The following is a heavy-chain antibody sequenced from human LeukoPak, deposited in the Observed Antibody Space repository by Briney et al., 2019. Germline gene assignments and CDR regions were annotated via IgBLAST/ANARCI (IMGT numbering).Heavy chain of an antibody. CDR3: AICDSSGYYLE. Sequence: PSETLSLTCAVYGGSFSGYYWSSIRQPPGKGLEWIGEINHSGSTNYNPSLKSRVTISVDTSKNQFSLKLSSVTAADTAVYYCAICDSSGYYLEWGQGTLVTVSS. J-gene: IGHJ4*02. V-gene: IGHV4-34*01. D-gene: IGHD3-22*01. CDR1: GGSFSGYY. CDR2: INHSGST.